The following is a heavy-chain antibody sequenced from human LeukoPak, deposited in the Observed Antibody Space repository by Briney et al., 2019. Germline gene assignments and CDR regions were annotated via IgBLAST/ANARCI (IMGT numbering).Heavy chain of an antibody. Sequence: PGGSLRLSCAASGFTFSSYWMHWVRQAPGKGLVWVSRIYPSGDSTFYADSVKGRFTISRDNSKNTLYLQMSSLRTEDTAIYYCAKDVVPDSGWDLDYWGQGTLVTVSS. CDR2: IYPSGDST. CDR1: GFTFSSYW. J-gene: IGHJ4*02. V-gene: IGHV3-74*01. CDR3: AKDVVPDSGWDLDY. D-gene: IGHD6-19*01.